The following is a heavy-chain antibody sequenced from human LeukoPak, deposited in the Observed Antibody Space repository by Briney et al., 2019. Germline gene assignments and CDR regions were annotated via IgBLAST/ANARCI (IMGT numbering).Heavy chain of an antibody. CDR3: ARGFHGAGAGYFDF. D-gene: IGHD3-10*01. CDR2: VNTNTGHP. V-gene: IGHV7-4-1*01. CDR1: GYNFDRFG. Sequence: GASVKVSCKTSGYNFDRFGMNWVRQAPGQGLEWLGWVNTNTGHPTFAEGFTGRLAFLFDRSVNTAYLEIDSLRADDSGLYYCARGFHGAGAGYFDFWGQGTLVIVSS. J-gene: IGHJ4*02.